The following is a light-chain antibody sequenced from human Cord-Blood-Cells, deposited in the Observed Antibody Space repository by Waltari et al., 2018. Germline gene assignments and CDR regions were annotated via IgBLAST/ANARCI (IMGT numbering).Light chain of an antibody. CDR3: QQYGSSPT. CDR1: QSVSSSY. V-gene: IGKV3-20*01. Sequence: EIVLTHSPGTLSLSPGESATLACRASQSVSSSYLAWYQQTPGQAPRLLIYGASSRATGIPERISGSGAGTDVTLTSRRLEPEDFAVYYCQQYGSSPTFGGGTKVEIK. J-gene: IGKJ4*01. CDR2: GAS.